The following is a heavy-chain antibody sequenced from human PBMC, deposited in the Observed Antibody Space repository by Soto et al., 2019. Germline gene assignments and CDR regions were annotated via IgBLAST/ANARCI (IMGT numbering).Heavy chain of an antibody. CDR2: ISWDGGST. D-gene: IGHD5-18*01. V-gene: IGHV3-43*01. Sequence: PGGSLRLSCAPSGFTFDDYTMHWVRQAPEKGLEWVSLISWDGGSTYYADSVKGRFTISRDNSKNSLYLQMNSLRTEDTALYYCAKGRGYSYGFTFDYWGQGTLVTVSS. CDR1: GFTFDDYT. CDR3: AKGRGYSYGFTFDY. J-gene: IGHJ4*02.